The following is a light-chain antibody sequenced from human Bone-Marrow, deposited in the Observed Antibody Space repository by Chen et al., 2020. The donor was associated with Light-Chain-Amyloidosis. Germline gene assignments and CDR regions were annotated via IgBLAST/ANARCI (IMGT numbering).Light chain of an antibody. CDR3: KQYYSTPPVYT. Sequence: DFVLTQSPDSLAVALGERATINGKSSRRVLFSGNNKNYLAWYQQKPGQPPKLLIYWASTRESGVPDRFSCSVSGTYFPLTIISLQAEDVAIYYCKQYYSTPPVYTFGQGIKLEIK. J-gene: IGKJ2*01. CDR1: RRVLFSGNNKNY. V-gene: IGKV4-1*01. CDR2: WAS.